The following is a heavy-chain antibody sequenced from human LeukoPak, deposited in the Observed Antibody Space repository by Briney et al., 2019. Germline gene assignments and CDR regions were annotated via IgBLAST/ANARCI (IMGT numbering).Heavy chain of an antibody. CDR2: INPNNGGT. CDR1: GYTFNAYY. D-gene: IGHD2-2*01. Sequence: ASVKVSCKASGYTFNAYYIHWVRQAPGQGLEWMGRINPNNGGTNYAQLFQGRVTMTRDTSINTAYLDLSRLKYDDTAVYYCARDSTIFPPSPYNWFDPWGQGTLVTVSS. V-gene: IGHV1-2*06. CDR3: ARDSTIFPPSPYNWFDP. J-gene: IGHJ5*02.